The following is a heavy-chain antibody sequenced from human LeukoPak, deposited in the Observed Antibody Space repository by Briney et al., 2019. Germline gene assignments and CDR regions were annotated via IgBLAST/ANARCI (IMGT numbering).Heavy chain of an antibody. Sequence: TGRSLRLSCAASGFTFSSYGMHWVRQAPGKGLEWVAVIWYDGSNKYYADSVKGRFTISRDNSKNTLYLQMNSLRAEDTAVYYCARGDIVVVVAAFSPFLDVWGQGTTVTVSS. J-gene: IGHJ6*02. V-gene: IGHV3-33*01. CDR1: GFTFSSYG. CDR3: ARGDIVVVVAAFSPFLDV. CDR2: IWYDGSNK. D-gene: IGHD2-15*01.